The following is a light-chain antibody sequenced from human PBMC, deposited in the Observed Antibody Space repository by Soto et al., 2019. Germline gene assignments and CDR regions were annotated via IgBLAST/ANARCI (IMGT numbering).Light chain of an antibody. CDR1: QSVTYN. Sequence: ETMLTQSPATLSASPGERVTLSCRATQSVTYNLAWYQQKPGQAPRLLIYGASTRATGIPARFSGRGSGTEFTLTITCLQSEDFAGYYGQQYKDWLWT. V-gene: IGKV3-15*01. CDR3: QQYKDWLWT. CDR2: GAS. J-gene: IGKJ1*01.